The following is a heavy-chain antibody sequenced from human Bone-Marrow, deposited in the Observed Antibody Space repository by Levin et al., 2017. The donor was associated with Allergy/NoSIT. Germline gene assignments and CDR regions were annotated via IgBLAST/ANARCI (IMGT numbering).Heavy chain of an antibody. Sequence: GSLRLSCEVSGVTLRGYWMHWVRQIAGKGLGWVSRISPDGSETRYADSVRGRFTITRDDAKSTLYLHMSSLSVEDTAVYYCARGTSGWRGIDFWGQGTLVAVSS. J-gene: IGHJ4*02. CDR2: ISPDGSET. CDR1: GVTLRGYW. CDR3: ARGTSGWRGIDF. D-gene: IGHD6-19*01. V-gene: IGHV3-74*01.